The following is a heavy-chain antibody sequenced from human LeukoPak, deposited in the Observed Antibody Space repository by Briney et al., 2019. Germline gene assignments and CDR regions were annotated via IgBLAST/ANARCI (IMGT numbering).Heavy chain of an antibody. J-gene: IGHJ4*02. V-gene: IGHV1-18*01. D-gene: IGHD3-10*01. Sequence: ASVTVSCKASGYTFTSYAMHWVRQAPGQGLEWMGWISAYNGNTNYAQKLQGRVTMTTDTSTSTAYMELRSLRSDDTAVYYCARDEGRNYYGSGSYYRYWGQGTLVTVSS. CDR2: ISAYNGNT. CDR3: ARDEGRNYYGSGSYYRY. CDR1: GYTFTSYA.